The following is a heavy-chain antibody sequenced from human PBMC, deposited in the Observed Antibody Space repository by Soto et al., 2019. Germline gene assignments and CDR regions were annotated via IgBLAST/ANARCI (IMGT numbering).Heavy chain of an antibody. V-gene: IGHV4-34*01. CDR1: GGSFSGYY. J-gene: IGHJ4*02. CDR2: INHSGST. CDR3: ASRAGRGSGWYEARGGDY. Sequence: SETLSLTCAVYGGSFSGYYWSWIRQPPGKELEWIGEINHSGSTNYNPSLKSRVTISVDTSKNQLSLKLSSVTAADTAVYYCASRAGRGSGWYEARGGDYWGQGTLVTVSS. D-gene: IGHD6-19*01.